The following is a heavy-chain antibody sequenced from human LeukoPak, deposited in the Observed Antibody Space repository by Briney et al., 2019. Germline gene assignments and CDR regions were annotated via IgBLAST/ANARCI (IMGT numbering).Heavy chain of an antibody. V-gene: IGHV1-69*13. CDR1: GGTFSSYA. CDR2: IIPIFGTA. J-gene: IGHJ4*02. CDR3: ARVTIFGVVIGCFDY. D-gene: IGHD3-3*01. Sequence: SVKVSCKASGGTFSSYAISWVRQAPGQGLEWMGGIIPIFGTANYAQKFQGRVAITADESTSTAYMELSSLRSEDTAVYYCARVTIFGVVIGCFDYWGQGTLVTVSS.